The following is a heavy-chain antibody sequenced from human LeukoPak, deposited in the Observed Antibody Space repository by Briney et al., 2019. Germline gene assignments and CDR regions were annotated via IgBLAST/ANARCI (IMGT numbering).Heavy chain of an antibody. V-gene: IGHV4-59*01. D-gene: IGHD2-15*01. CDR2: IYYSGST. CDR1: GGSISSYY. CDR3: ANTYCSGGSCYPFDI. J-gene: IGHJ3*02. Sequence: SETLSLTCTVSGGSISSYYWSWIRQPPGKGLEWIGYIYYSGSTNYNPSLKSRVTISVDPSKNQFSLKLSSVTAADTAVYYCANTYCSGGSCYPFDIWGQGTMVTVSS.